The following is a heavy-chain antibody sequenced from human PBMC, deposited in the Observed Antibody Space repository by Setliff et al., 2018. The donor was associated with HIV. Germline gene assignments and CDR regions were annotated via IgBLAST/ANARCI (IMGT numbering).Heavy chain of an antibody. J-gene: IGHJ4*03. Sequence: PGESLKISCKGSGYSFTNYWVGWVRQMPGKGLEWMGVIYPGDSDTRYRPSFQGQVTISADKSISTAYLQWSRLKASDTAMYYCARAKFSTGGPLGIWGQGTLVTVSS. CDR3: ARAKFSTGGPLGI. CDR2: IYPGDSDT. V-gene: IGHV5-51*01. CDR1: GYSFTNYW. D-gene: IGHD7-27*01.